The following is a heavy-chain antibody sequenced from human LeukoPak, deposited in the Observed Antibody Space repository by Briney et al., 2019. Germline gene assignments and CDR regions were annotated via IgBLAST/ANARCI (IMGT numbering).Heavy chain of an antibody. Sequence: EPGGSLRLSCAASGFAVSSNYMSWVRQAPGKGLEWVSVVYSGDNTYYAASVRGRFTISRDNSKNTLYLRMNSLRPEDTAVYFCARDAANSIAARYDYWGQGDLVTVSS. CDR3: ARDAANSIAARYDY. J-gene: IGHJ4*02. D-gene: IGHD6-6*01. CDR1: GFAVSSNY. V-gene: IGHV3-53*01. CDR2: VYSGDNT.